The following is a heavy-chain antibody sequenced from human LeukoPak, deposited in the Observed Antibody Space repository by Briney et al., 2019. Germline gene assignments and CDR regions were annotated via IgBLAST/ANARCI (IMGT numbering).Heavy chain of an antibody. CDR2: IYYSGST. D-gene: IGHD3-3*01. J-gene: IGHJ6*03. V-gene: IGHV4-39*01. CDR1: GGSISRSSYY. Sequence: SETLSLTCTVSGGSISRSSYYWGWIRQPPGKGLEWIGSIYYSGSTYYNPSLKSRVTISVDTSKNQFSLKLSSVTAADTAVYYCARHRRFLEWLDYYYYMDVWGKGTTVTVSS. CDR3: ARHRRFLEWLDYYYYMDV.